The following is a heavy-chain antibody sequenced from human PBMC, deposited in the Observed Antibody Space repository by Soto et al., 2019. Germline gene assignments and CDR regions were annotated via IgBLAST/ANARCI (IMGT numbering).Heavy chain of an antibody. J-gene: IGHJ6*02. V-gene: IGHV3-30-3*01. D-gene: IGHD6-6*01. CDR2: ISYDGSNK. CDR3: ARDQGSSSVLISFYYYGMDV. CDR1: GFTFSSYA. Sequence: QVQLVESGGGVVQPGRSLRLSCAASGFTFSSYAMHWVRQAPGKGLEWVAVISYDGSNKYYADSVKGRFTISSDNSKNTLYLQMNSLRAEDTAVYYCARDQGSSSVLISFYYYGMDVWGQGTTVTVSS.